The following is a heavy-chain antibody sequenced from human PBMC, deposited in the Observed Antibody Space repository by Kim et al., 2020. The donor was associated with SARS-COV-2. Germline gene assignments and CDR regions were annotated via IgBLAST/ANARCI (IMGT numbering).Heavy chain of an antibody. CDR3: ARYTTAWSVFDF. D-gene: IGHD3-16*02. CDR2: FYNSGST. V-gene: IGHV4-59*08. CDR1: GGSISSYY. Sequence: SETLSLTCSVSGGSISSYYWSWVRQPPGKGLEWIGYFYNSGSTDYNPSFKSRVTISGDTSKNQFSLKLRSMTAADTAVYYCARYTTAWSVFDFWGQGTLVTVSS. J-gene: IGHJ4*02.